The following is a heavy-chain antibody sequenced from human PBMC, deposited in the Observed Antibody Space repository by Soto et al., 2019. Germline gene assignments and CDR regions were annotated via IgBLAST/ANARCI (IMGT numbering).Heavy chain of an antibody. Sequence: GESLKISCEGSGYSFTNYWIGWVRQMPGKGLEWMGTIYPDDSDTRYSPSFQGQVTISADKSISTAYLQWSSLKASDTAMYYCARAMVVAATSNAFDIWGQGTMVTVSS. CDR2: IYPDDSDT. CDR1: GYSFTNYW. V-gene: IGHV5-51*01. CDR3: ARAMVVAATSNAFDI. D-gene: IGHD2-15*01. J-gene: IGHJ3*02.